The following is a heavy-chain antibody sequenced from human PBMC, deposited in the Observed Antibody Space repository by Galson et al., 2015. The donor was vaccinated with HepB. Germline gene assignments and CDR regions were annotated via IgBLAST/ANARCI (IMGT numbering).Heavy chain of an antibody. Sequence: ETLSLTCTVYGGSFSGYYWSWIRQPPGKGLEWIGEIYHSGSTNYNPSLKSRVTISVDKSKNQFSLKLSSVTAADTAVYYCARGGYCSSTSCYLGYWGQGTLVTVSS. CDR3: ARGGYCSSTSCYLGY. D-gene: IGHD2-2*01. V-gene: IGHV4-34*01. CDR2: IYHSGST. J-gene: IGHJ4*02. CDR1: GGSFSGYY.